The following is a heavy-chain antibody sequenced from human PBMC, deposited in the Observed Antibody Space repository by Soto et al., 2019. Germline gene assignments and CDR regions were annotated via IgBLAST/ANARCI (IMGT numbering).Heavy chain of an antibody. D-gene: IGHD6-6*01. Sequence: GGSLRLSCAASGFTFSSYWMGWVRQAPGKGLEWVANIKQDGSEKYYVDSVKGRFTISRDNAKNSLYLQMNSLRAEDTAVYYCARDKEYTPYYMDVWGKGTTVTVSS. V-gene: IGHV3-7*01. CDR3: ARDKEYTPYYMDV. J-gene: IGHJ6*03. CDR1: GFTFSSYW. CDR2: IKQDGSEK.